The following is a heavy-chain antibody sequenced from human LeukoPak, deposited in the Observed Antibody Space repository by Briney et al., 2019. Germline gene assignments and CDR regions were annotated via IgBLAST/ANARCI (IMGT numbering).Heavy chain of an antibody. CDR1: GGTFSSYA. J-gene: IGHJ5*02. CDR3: ARDFGYNWKANWFDP. Sequence: EASVKVSCKASGGTFSSYAISWVRQAPGQGLEWMGGIIPIFGTANYAQKFQGRVTITADKSTSTAYMELSSLRSDDTAVYYCARDFGYNWKANWFDPWGQGTLVTVS. D-gene: IGHD1-1*01. V-gene: IGHV1-69*06. CDR2: IIPIFGTA.